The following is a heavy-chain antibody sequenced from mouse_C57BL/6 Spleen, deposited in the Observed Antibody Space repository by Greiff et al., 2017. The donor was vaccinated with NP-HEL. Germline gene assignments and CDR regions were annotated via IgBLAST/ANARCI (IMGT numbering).Heavy chain of an antibody. V-gene: IGHV5-9-1*02. CDR2: ISSGGDYI. Sequence: EVQVVESGEGLVKPGGSLKLSCAASGFTFSSYAMSWVRQTPEKRLEWVAYISSGGDYIYYADTVKGRFTISRDNARNTLYLQMSSLKSEDTAMYYCTRDPGGYGSSWWYFDVWGTGTTVTVSS. CDR1: GFTFSSYA. D-gene: IGHD1-1*01. CDR3: TRDPGGYGSSWWYFDV. J-gene: IGHJ1*03.